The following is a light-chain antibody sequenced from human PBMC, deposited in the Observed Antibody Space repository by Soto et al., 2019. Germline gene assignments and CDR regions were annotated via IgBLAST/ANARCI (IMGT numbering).Light chain of an antibody. Sequence: QSALTQPASVSGSPGQSITISCTGTSSDDGGYNSVSWYQQRPGKAPKLIIFDVSNRPSGVAHRFSGSQSGNTASLTISGLQAEDEADYYCSSYTGSSTLVVFGGGTKLTVL. CDR3: SSYTGSSTLVV. V-gene: IGLV2-14*03. CDR2: DVS. CDR1: SSDDGGYNS. J-gene: IGLJ2*01.